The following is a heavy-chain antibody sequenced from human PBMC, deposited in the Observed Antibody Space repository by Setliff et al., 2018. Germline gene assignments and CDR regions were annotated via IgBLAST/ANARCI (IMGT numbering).Heavy chain of an antibody. D-gene: IGHD3-9*01. CDR2: ISSSGSTI. J-gene: IGHJ4*02. CDR3: ARDSHTYYDILTGYLDFDY. Sequence: PGGSLRLSCAASGFTLSDYYMSWIRQAPGKGLEWVSYISSSGSTIYYADSVKGRFTISRDNAKNSLYLQMNSLRAEDTAVYYCARDSHTYYDILTGYLDFDYWGQGTLVTVSS. V-gene: IGHV3-11*04. CDR1: GFTLSDYY.